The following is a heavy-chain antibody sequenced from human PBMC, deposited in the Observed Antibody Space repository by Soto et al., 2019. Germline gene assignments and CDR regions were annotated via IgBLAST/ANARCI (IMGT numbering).Heavy chain of an antibody. Sequence: QITLKESGPTLVKPTQTLTLTCTFSGFSLSTSGVGVGWIRQPPGKALEWLALIYWDDDKRYSPSLKSRLTITKDTSKNQVVLTMTNMDPVDTATYYCAHTAYDSSGYYFIDAFDIWGQGTMVTVSS. D-gene: IGHD3-22*01. J-gene: IGHJ3*02. CDR1: GFSLSTSGVG. CDR2: IYWDDDK. CDR3: AHTAYDSSGYYFIDAFDI. V-gene: IGHV2-5*02.